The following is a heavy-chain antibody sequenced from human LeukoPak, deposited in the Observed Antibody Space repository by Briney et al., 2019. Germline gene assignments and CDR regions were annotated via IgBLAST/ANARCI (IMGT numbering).Heavy chain of an antibody. CDR3: ARGGYSSGWYGDY. CDR1: GFTFSSYS. CDR2: ISSSSYI. Sequence: GGSLRLSCAASGFTFSSYSMNWVRQAPGKGLEWVSSISSSSYIYYADSVKGRFTISRDNAKNSLYLQMNSLRAEDTAVYYCARGGYSSGWYGDYWGQGTLVTVSS. J-gene: IGHJ4*02. V-gene: IGHV3-21*01. D-gene: IGHD6-19*01.